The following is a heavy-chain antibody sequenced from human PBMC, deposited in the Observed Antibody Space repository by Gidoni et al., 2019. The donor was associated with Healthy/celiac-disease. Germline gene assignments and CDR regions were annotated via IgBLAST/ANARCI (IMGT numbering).Heavy chain of an antibody. D-gene: IGHD3-16*01. Sequence: EVQLLESGGGLVQPGGSLRLSCAASGFTFSSYAMRWVRQAPGKGLGWVSAISGSGGSTYYADSVKGRFTISRDNSKNTLYLQMNSLRAEDTAVYYCAKAHRGLGPHYWYFDLWGRGTLVTVSS. CDR3: AKAHRGLGPHYWYFDL. V-gene: IGHV3-23*01. CDR2: ISGSGGST. J-gene: IGHJ2*01. CDR1: GFTFSSYA.